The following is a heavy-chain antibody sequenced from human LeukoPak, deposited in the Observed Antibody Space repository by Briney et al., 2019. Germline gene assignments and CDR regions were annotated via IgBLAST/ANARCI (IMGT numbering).Heavy chain of an antibody. V-gene: IGHV3-20*04. CDR2: INWNGGST. CDR1: GFTFDDYG. Sequence: GGSLRLSCAASGFTFDDYGMSWVRQAPGKGLEWVSGINWNGGSTGYADSVKGRFTISRDNAKNSLYLQMNSLRAEDTALYYCARDFQHLDIAVAGHFDYWGQGTLVTVSS. J-gene: IGHJ4*02. CDR3: ARDFQHLDIAVAGHFDY. D-gene: IGHD6-19*01.